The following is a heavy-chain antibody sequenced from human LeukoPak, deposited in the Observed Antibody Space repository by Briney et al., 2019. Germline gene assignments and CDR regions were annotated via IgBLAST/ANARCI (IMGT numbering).Heavy chain of an antibody. CDR3: AKILTGTGPTMDV. Sequence: SGTLSLTCAVSGVSIGSGGYWSRVRQPPGKGLEWIGQIFYIGSAHYNPSFESRVIMSIDNSRNQLSLRFNSVTAADTAVYYCAKILTGTGPTMDVWGQGTTVAVSS. D-gene: IGHD1-20*01. V-gene: IGHV4-4*02. J-gene: IGHJ6*02. CDR1: GVSIGSGGY. CDR2: IFYIGSA.